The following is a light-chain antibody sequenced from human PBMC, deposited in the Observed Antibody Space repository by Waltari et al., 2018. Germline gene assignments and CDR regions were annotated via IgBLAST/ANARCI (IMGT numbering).Light chain of an antibody. V-gene: IGKV4-1*01. CDR1: QSVLYNSIHKTY. J-gene: IGKJ1*01. CDR3: QQYYTIPPT. Sequence: DIVMTQSPDSLAVYLRERATLNCKSSQSVLYNSIHKTYVAWYQQKPGQSPKLLIYWASTRDSGVPDRFSGSGSGTDFTLTISSLQAEDVAVYYCQQYYTIPPTFGQGTKVEIK. CDR2: WAS.